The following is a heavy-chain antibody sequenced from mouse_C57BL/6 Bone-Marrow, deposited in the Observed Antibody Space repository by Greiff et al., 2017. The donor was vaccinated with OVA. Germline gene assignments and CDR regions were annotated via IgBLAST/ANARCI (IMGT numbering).Heavy chain of an antibody. D-gene: IGHD1-1*01. CDR2: IYPGDGDT. CDR3: ASLLRYDAMDY. J-gene: IGHJ4*01. Sequence: QVQLKQSGPELVKPGASVKISCKASGYAFSSSWMNWVKQRPGKGLEWIGRIYPGDGDTNYNGKFKGKATLTADKSSSTAYMQLSSLTSEDSAVYFCASLLRYDAMDYWGQGTSVTVSS. V-gene: IGHV1-82*01. CDR1: GYAFSSSW.